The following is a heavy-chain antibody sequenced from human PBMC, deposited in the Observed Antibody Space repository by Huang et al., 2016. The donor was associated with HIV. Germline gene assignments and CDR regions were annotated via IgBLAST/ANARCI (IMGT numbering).Heavy chain of an antibody. CDR1: GYSFNSYG. V-gene: IGHV1-18*01. D-gene: IGHD3-10*01. CDR2: SNAYNGKT. J-gene: IGHJ3*02. Sequence: QVQLVQSGNEVKKPGASVKVSCKASGYSFNSYGLNWVRQAPGQGLEWMGWSNAYNGKTNYAQKLQGRVALTTDTSTSTAYMELRTLLSDDTAVYYCARQGFGRSDAFDIWGQGTMVTVSS. CDR3: ARQGFGRSDAFDI.